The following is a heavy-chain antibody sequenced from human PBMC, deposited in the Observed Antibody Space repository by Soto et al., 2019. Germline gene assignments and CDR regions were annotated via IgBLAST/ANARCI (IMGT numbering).Heavy chain of an antibody. CDR1: SGSISSSNW. CDR2: IYHSGST. Sequence: SETLSLTCAVSSGSISSSNWWSWVRQPPGKGLEWIGEIYHSGSTNYNPSLKSRVTISVDKSKNQFSLKLSSVTAAATAVYYCGRVIRGVVSSAFDIWGQGKMV. J-gene: IGHJ3*02. CDR3: GRVIRGVVSSAFDI. V-gene: IGHV4-4*02. D-gene: IGHD3-3*01.